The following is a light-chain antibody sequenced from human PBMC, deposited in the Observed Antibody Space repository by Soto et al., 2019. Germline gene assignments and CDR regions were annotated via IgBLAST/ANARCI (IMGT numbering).Light chain of an antibody. CDR1: QSVSSSY. CDR3: QQYGNSPYT. CDR2: GAS. J-gene: IGKJ2*01. V-gene: IGKV3-20*01. Sequence: ENVLTQSPGTLSQSPGERATLSCRASQSVSSSYLAWYQQKPGQAPRLLIYGASSRATGIPDRFSGSGSGTDFTLTISRLEPEDSAVYYCQQYGNSPYTFGQGTKLEIK.